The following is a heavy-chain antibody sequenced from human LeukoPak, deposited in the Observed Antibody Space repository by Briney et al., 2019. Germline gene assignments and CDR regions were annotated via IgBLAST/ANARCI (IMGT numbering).Heavy chain of an antibody. CDR3: AGGLQLVRFDY. J-gene: IGHJ4*02. CDR2: IYYSGST. D-gene: IGHD6-6*01. CDR1: GGSISSYY. V-gene: IGHV4-59*08. Sequence: SETLSLTCTVSGGSISSYYWSWIRQPPGKGLEWIGYIYYSGSTNYNPSLKSRVTISVDTSKNQFSLKLSSVTAADTAVYYCAGGLQLVRFDYWGQGTLVTVTS.